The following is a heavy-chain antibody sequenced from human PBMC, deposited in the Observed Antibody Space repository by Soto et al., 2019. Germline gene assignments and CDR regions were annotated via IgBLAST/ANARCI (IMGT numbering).Heavy chain of an antibody. CDR3: AREGGSSPGDIVVVVAATGYYYGMDV. D-gene: IGHD2-15*01. V-gene: IGHV1-69*13. CDR2: IIPIFGTA. Sequence: GASVKVSCKASGGTFSSYAISWVRQAPGQGLEWMGGIIPIFGTANYAQKFQGRVTITADESTSTAYMELSSLRSEDMAVYYCAREGGSSPGDIVVVVAATGYYYGMDVWGQGTTVTVSS. J-gene: IGHJ6*02. CDR1: GGTFSSYA.